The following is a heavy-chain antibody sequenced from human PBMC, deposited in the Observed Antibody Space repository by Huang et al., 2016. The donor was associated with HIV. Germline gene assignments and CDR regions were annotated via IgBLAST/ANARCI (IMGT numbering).Heavy chain of an antibody. V-gene: IGHV4-39*01. Sequence: QLQLQESGQGLVKPSETLSLTCTVSGGSISTSGYYWGWIRQPPVQGLEWIGRIYYSGSTAYNPSLKIRVTISVDTSKSQFSLKLSSVTAADTAVYYCARQDTSGWYADPYYFDYWGQGTLVTVSS. D-gene: IGHD6-19*01. CDR1: GGSISTSGYY. CDR3: ARQDTSGWYADPYYFDY. CDR2: IYYSGST. J-gene: IGHJ4*02.